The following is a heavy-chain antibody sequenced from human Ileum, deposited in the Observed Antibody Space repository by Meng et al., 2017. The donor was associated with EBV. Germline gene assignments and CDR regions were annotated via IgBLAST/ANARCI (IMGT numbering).Heavy chain of an antibody. CDR3: ARGREYTGQLDL. V-gene: IGHV4-34*02. D-gene: IGHD5-18*01. J-gene: IGHJ5*02. CDR1: GGSFNSYS. CDR2: IFHSGHT. Sequence: QGGRGLLKPSATLSLTGDVPGGSFNSYSWSWIRQSPGGGLEWIGEIFHSGHTNYNPSLESRVSMSVATSKKQFSLLLSSVTAADSGLNFCARGREYTGQLDLWGLGTLVTVSS.